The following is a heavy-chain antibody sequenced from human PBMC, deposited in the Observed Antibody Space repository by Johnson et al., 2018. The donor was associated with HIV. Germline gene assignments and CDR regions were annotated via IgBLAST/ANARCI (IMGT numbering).Heavy chain of an antibody. D-gene: IGHD3/OR15-3a*01. V-gene: IGHV3-30*02. Sequence: QVKLVESGGGVVQPGWSLRLSCAASGFTFSSYGMHWVRQAPGKGLEWVAFIRYDGSNKYYADSVKGRFTISRDNSKNTLYLQMNSLRAEDTAVYYCAMGTGDHDAFDIWGQGTMVTVSS. J-gene: IGHJ3*02. CDR3: AMGTGDHDAFDI. CDR1: GFTFSSYG. CDR2: IRYDGSNK.